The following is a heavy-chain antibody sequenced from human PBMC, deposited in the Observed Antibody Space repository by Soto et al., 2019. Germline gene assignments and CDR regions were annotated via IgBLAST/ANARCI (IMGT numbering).Heavy chain of an antibody. V-gene: IGHV2-26*01. Sequence: QVTLKESGPVLVKPTETLTLTCTVSGFSLSNARMGVSWIRQPPGKALEWLAHIFSNDEKSYSTSLKSRLTISKDTSKSQVVLTMTNMDPVDTATYYCARIPYYDYIWGSYRFAFDIWGQGTMLTVSS. CDR1: GFSLSNARMG. D-gene: IGHD3-16*02. CDR2: IFSNDEK. CDR3: ARIPYYDYIWGSYRFAFDI. J-gene: IGHJ3*02.